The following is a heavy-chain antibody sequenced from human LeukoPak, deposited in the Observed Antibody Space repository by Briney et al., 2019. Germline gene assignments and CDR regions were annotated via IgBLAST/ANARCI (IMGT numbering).Heavy chain of an antibody. CDR3: ARESDSGRSFDY. V-gene: IGHV1-8*01. J-gene: IGHJ4*02. D-gene: IGHD3-10*01. CDR2: MNPNSGNT. Sequence: GASVKVSCKASGYTFTSYDINWVRQATGQGLEWMGWMNPNSGNTGYAQKFQGRVTMTRNTSISTAYMELSSLRSEDTAVYYCARESDSGRSFDYAGQGTLVTVSS. CDR1: GYTFTSYD.